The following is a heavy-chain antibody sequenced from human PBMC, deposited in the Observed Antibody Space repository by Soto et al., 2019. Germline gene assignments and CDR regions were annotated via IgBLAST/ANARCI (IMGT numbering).Heavy chain of an antibody. J-gene: IGHJ6*02. Sequence: SVKVSCKASGGTFSSYAISWVRQAPGQGLEWMGGIIPIFGTANYAQKFQGRVTITADESTSTAYMELSSLRSEDTAVYYCAREDRIAVAPQYYYGMDVWGQGTTVTVSS. CDR3: AREDRIAVAPQYYYGMDV. D-gene: IGHD6-19*01. V-gene: IGHV1-69*13. CDR1: GGTFSSYA. CDR2: IIPIFGTA.